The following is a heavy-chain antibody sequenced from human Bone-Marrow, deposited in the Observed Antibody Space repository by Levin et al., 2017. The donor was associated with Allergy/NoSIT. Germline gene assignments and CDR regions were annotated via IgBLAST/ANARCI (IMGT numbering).Heavy chain of an antibody. CDR2: IDPSGGAT. CDR1: GYVFATHY. CDR3: TRDNRMPVGGTGWFDP. D-gene: IGHD4-23*01. J-gene: IGHJ5*02. V-gene: IGHV1-46*03. Sequence: PGASVKVSCKTSGYVFATHYMHWVRQAPRQGLEWMGLIDPSGGATTYAQNFQGRVTVTRDASTATVYLELTNLTSEDTGIYYYTRDNRMPVGGTGWFDPWGQGTLVTVFS.